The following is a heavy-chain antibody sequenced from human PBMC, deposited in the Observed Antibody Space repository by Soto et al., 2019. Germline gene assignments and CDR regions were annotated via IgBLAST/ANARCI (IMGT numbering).Heavy chain of an antibody. Sequence: SETLSLTCAVSGGSISSSNWWSWVRQPPGKGLEWIGEMYHSGSTNYNPSLKSRVTISVDKSKNQFSLKLSSVTAADTAVYYCASAHPELRHFDYWGQGTLVTVSS. CDR1: GGSISSSNW. J-gene: IGHJ4*02. CDR3: ASAHPELRHFDY. V-gene: IGHV4-4*02. D-gene: IGHD1-7*01. CDR2: MYHSGST.